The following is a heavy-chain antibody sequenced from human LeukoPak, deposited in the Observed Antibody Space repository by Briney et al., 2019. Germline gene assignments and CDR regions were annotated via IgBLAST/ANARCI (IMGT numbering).Heavy chain of an antibody. CDR1: GGSISSSGYY. J-gene: IGHJ3*02. D-gene: IGHD3-22*01. CDR3: ARETTYYYDSSGYYFDAFDI. V-gene: IGHV4-39*07. CDR2: IYTSGST. Sequence: SETLSLTCTVSGGSISSSGYYWGWIRQPPGKGLEWIGRIYTSGSTNYNPSLKSRVTISVDTSKNQFSLKLSSVTAADTAVYYCARETTYYYDSSGYYFDAFDIWGQGTMVTVSS.